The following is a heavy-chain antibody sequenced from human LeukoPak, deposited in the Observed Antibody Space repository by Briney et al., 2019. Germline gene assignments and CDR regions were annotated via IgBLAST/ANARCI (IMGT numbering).Heavy chain of an antibody. J-gene: IGHJ4*02. CDR3: ASTRHCSSTSCRPDTNDY. CDR2: ISVYNGNT. CDR1: GYTFTNYG. V-gene: IGHV1-18*01. D-gene: IGHD2-2*01. Sequence: ASVKVSCKVSGYTFTNYGISWVRQAPGQGLEWMGCISVYNGNTNYAQKFQGRVTITADESTSTAYMELSSLRSEDTAVYYCASTRHCSSTSCRPDTNDYWGQGTLVTVSS.